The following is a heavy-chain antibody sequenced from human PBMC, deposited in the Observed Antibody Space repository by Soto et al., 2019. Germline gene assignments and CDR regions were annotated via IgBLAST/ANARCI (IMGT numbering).Heavy chain of an antibody. V-gene: IGHV4-59*01. J-gene: IGHJ4*02. D-gene: IGHD6-6*01. CDR1: GGSISTYY. CDR2: IFHSGAT. Sequence: SETLSLTCSVSGGSISTYYWSWIRQAPGKRLEWLGYIFHSGATNYNPSLESRVTISVDTSKSQLSLRLTSVTAADTAVYYCARGPYSSSSEFFTFDYWGQGTLVTVSS. CDR3: ARGPYSSSSEFFTFDY.